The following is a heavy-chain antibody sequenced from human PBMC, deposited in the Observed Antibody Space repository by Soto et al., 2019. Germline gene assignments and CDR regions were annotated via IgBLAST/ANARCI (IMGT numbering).Heavy chain of an antibody. D-gene: IGHD2-15*01. Sequence: TGGSLRLSCAASGFTFSSYWMSWVRQAPGKGLEWVANIRQDGSVKYYVDSVKGRFTISRDNAKNSLYLQMDSLRAEDTAVYYCARDHGGNTFDYWGQGTLVTVSS. CDR2: IRQDGSVK. J-gene: IGHJ4*02. V-gene: IGHV3-7*01. CDR3: ARDHGGNTFDY. CDR1: GFTFSSYW.